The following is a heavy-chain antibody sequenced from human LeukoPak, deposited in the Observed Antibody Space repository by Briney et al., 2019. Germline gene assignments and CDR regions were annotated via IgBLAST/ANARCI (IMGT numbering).Heavy chain of an antibody. Sequence: GGSLRLSCAASGFTFSSYAMHWVRQAPGKGLEWVAVISYDRSNKYYADSVKGRFTISRDNSKNTLYLQMNSLRAEDTAVYYCARGSSSSHYYYGMDVWGQGTTVTVSS. V-gene: IGHV3-30-3*01. D-gene: IGHD6-6*01. CDR2: ISYDRSNK. CDR3: ARGSSSSHYYYGMDV. J-gene: IGHJ6*02. CDR1: GFTFSSYA.